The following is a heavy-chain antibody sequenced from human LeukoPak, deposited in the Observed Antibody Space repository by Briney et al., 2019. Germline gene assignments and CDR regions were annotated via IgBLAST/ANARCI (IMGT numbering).Heavy chain of an antibody. J-gene: IGHJ3*01. CDR1: GFTVSSNY. Sequence: AGGSLRLSCAASGFTVSSNYMSWVRQAPGKGLEWVSVIYSGGFTDYADSVKGRFTTSRDNSNNTLYLQMNSLRAEDTAVYYCARERGGWGQGTMVTVSS. CDR2: IYSGGFT. D-gene: IGHD3-16*01. CDR3: ARERGG. V-gene: IGHV3-53*01.